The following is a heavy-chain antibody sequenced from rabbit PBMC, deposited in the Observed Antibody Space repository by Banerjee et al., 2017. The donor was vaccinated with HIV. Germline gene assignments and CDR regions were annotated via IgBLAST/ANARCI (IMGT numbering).Heavy chain of an antibody. Sequence: QSLEESGGDLVQPEGSLALTCKASGFTISSSYYMCWVRQAPGKGLEWIGCIFAGSGGRTYYASWAKGRFTISKTSSTTVTLQMTSLTAADTATYFCAREGNYDDYGDYYFNLWGPGTLVT. J-gene: IGHJ4*01. V-gene: IGHV1S40*01. D-gene: IGHD2-1*01. CDR2: IFAGSGGRT. CDR1: GFTISSSYY. CDR3: AREGNYDDYGDYYFNL.